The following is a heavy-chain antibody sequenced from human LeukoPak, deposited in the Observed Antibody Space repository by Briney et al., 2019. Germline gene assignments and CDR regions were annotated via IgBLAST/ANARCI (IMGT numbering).Heavy chain of an antibody. J-gene: IGHJ6*04. CDR2: INHSGST. V-gene: IGHV4-34*01. CDR3: ARGSYYGSGSYYNRQYYYYGTDV. CDR1: GGSFSGYY. Sequence: PSETLSLTCAVYGGSFSGYYWSWIRQPPGKGLEWIGEINHSGSTNYNPSLKSRVTISVDTSKNQFSLKLSSVTAADTAVYYCARGSYYGSGSYYNRQYYYYGTDVWGKGTTVTVSS. D-gene: IGHD3-10*01.